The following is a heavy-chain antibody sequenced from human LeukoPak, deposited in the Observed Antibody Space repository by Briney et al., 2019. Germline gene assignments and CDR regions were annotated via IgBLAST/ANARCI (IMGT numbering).Heavy chain of an antibody. J-gene: IGHJ5*02. V-gene: IGHV4-30-2*01. CDR2: IYHSGST. CDR1: GGPISSGGYY. Sequence: SETLSLTCTVSGGPISSGGYYWSWIRQPPGKGLEWIGYIYHSGSTYYNPSLKSRVTISVDRSKNQFSLKLSSVTAADTAVYYCARDGHGSVARNLAFDPWGQGTLVTVSS. CDR3: ARDGHGSVARNLAFDP. D-gene: IGHD3-10*01.